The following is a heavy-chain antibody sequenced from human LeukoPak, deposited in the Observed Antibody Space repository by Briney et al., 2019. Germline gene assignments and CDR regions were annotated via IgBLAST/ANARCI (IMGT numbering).Heavy chain of an antibody. CDR3: ARDPYSRSWSYGMDV. D-gene: IGHD6-13*01. V-gene: IGHV3-7*05. CDR2: IKEDGSEE. Sequence: PGGSLSLSCTASGFTFSTYWMSWVRQTPEKGLEWVANIKEDGSEEVYVDSVKGRFTISRDNAKSSLYLQMNSLRTEDTAVYYCARDPYSRSWSYGMDVWGQGTTVTVSS. J-gene: IGHJ6*02. CDR1: GFTFSTYW.